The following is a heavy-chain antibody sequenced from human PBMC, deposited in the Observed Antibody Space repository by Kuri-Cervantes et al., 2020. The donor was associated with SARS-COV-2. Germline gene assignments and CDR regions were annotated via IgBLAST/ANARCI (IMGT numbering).Heavy chain of an antibody. V-gene: IGHV4-39*07. J-gene: IGHJ4*02. D-gene: IGHD3-10*01. CDR3: ARGGRTRNSYYFDY. Sequence: SVTLSLTCTVSGGSISSSSYYWGWIRQPPGKGLEWIGSIYYSGSTYYNPSLKSRVTISVDTSKNQFSLKLSSVTAADTAVYYCARGGRTRNSYYFDYWGQGTLVTVSS. CDR2: IYYSGST. CDR1: GGSISSSSYY.